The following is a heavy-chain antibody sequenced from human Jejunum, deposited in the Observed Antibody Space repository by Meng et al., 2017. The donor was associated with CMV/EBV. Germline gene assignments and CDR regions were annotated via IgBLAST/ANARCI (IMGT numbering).Heavy chain of an antibody. J-gene: IGHJ5*02. V-gene: IGHV3-30*04. D-gene: IGHD2-15*01. CDR2: ISYDGSNK. Sequence: FRNSALPWVRQAPGKGLDWVSVISYDGSNKYYADSLKGRFTISRDNSKNTVYLQMNSLRAEDTAIYYCARGGRYCLETNCLNWFDPWGQGTLVTVSS. CDR1: FRNSA. CDR3: ARGGRYCLETNCLNWFDP.